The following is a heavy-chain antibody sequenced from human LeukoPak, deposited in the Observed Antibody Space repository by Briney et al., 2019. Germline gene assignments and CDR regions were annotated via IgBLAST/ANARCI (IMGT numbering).Heavy chain of an antibody. CDR1: GYTFTNYW. D-gene: IGHD6-13*01. J-gene: IGHJ3*02. CDR2: IYPGDSDT. V-gene: IGHV5-51*01. CDR3: ARHQRPSSSWFHLFQDI. Sequence: GESLKISCKTSGYTFTNYWIVWVRQMPGKGLEWMGIIYPGDSDTRYSPSFQGQVIISADKSISTAYLQWSSLKASDTAMYYCARHQRPSSSWFHLFQDIWGQGTMVTVSS.